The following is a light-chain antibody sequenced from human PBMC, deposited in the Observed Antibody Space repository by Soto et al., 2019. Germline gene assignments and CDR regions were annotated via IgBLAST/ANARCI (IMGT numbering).Light chain of an antibody. CDR3: QQYTDFPYT. V-gene: IGKV1-5*01. CDR2: DAS. Sequence: DIQMTQSPSTLSASVGDRVTITCRASQTVLYWLAWYQHKPGRAPRLLIYDASSLQSGVPSRFTGSGSGTEFSIAISSLQPDDSATYYCQQYTDFPYTFGQGTKLEI. J-gene: IGKJ2*01. CDR1: QTVLYW.